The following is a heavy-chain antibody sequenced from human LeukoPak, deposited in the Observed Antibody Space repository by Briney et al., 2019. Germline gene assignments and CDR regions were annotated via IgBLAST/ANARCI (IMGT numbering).Heavy chain of an antibody. CDR2: IYYRGST. CDR3: AREVYSSSLYSDY. V-gene: IGHV4-59*01. CDR1: GGSISSYY. J-gene: IGHJ4*02. D-gene: IGHD6-6*01. Sequence: SETLSLTCTVSGGSISSYYWSWIRQPPGKGLEWIGYIYYRGSTNYNPSLKSRVTISVDTSKNQFSLKLSSVTAADTAVYYCAREVYSSSLYSDYWGQGTLVTVSS.